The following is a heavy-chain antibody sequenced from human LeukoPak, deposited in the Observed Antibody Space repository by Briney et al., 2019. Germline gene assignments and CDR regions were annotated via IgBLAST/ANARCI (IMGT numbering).Heavy chain of an antibody. D-gene: IGHD2-15*01. CDR3: ARYRSESLYYFDY. CDR2: IYHSGST. CDR1: GYSISSGYY. Sequence: SETLSLTCTVSGYSISSGYYWGWIRQPPGKGLEWIGSIYHSGSTYYNPSLKSRVTISVDTSKNQFSLKLSSVTAADTAVYYCARYRSESLYYFDYWGQGTLVTVSS. V-gene: IGHV4-38-2*02. J-gene: IGHJ4*02.